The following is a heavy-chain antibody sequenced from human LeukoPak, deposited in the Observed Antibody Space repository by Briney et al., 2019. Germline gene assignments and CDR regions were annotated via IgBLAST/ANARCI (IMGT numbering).Heavy chain of an antibody. CDR3: ARDKELFDY. CDR1: GGSFSGYY. D-gene: IGHD1-7*01. CDR2: INHSGST. V-gene: IGHV4-34*01. Sequence: SETLSLTCAVYGGSFSGYYWSWIRQPPGKGLEWIGEINHSGSTNYNPSLKSRVTISVDTSKNQFSLKLSSVTAADTAVYYCARDKELFDYWGQGTLVTVSS. J-gene: IGHJ4*02.